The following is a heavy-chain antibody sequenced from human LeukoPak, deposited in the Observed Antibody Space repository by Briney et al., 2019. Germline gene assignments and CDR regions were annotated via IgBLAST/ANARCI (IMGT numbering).Heavy chain of an antibody. CDR3: AKDLGPVALNGGDY. CDR1: GFTFSSYG. D-gene: IGHD6-19*01. J-gene: IGHJ4*02. Sequence: TGGSLRLSCAASGFTFSSYGMHWVRQAPGKGLEWVAFIRYDGSNKYYVDSVKGRFTISRDNSKNTLYLQMNSLRPDDTAVYYCAKDLGPVALNGGDYWGQGTLVTVSS. CDR2: IRYDGSNK. V-gene: IGHV3-30*02.